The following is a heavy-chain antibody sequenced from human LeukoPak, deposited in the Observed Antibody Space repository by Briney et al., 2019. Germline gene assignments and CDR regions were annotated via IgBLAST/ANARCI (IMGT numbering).Heavy chain of an antibody. Sequence: GGSLRLSCAASGFTFSSYWMHWVRQAPGKGLVSVSRISGDRSSTSYADSVQGRFTISRDNAKNTLYLQMNSLRAEDTAVYYCARNYYYYYGLDVWGQGTPVTVSS. CDR3: ARNYYYYYGLDV. J-gene: IGHJ6*02. CDR1: GFTFSSYW. CDR2: ISGDRSST. V-gene: IGHV3-74*01.